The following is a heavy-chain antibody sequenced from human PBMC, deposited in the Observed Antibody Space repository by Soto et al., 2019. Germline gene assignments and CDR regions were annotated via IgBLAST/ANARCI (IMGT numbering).Heavy chain of an antibody. CDR3: SRDQGLGAGYFAL. J-gene: IGHJ2*01. Sequence: QVQLQESGPGQVKPSETLFLTCTVSGGSVSSGTYYWSWIRQPAGKGLEWMGYIYRGSPNYNPSRESRATISVATSRTQFSPMLSSVTAADTAVYYCSRDQGLGAGYFALWGRGTLVTVSS. D-gene: IGHD7-27*01. CDR1: GGSVSSGTYY. CDR2: IYRGSP. V-gene: IGHV4-61*01.